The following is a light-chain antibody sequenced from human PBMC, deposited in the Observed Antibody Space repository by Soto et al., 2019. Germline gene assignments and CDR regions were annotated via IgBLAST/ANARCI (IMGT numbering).Light chain of an antibody. J-gene: IGKJ1*01. CDR2: KAS. CDR1: QSISSR. Sequence: DIQMTQSPSTLSASVGDRVTITCRASQSISSRLAWYQQKPGKAPKLLIYKASSLESGVPTRFSGSGSGTEFTLTISSLQPDDFAVYYCQQYDNYVWTFGQGTKVDIK. V-gene: IGKV1-5*03. CDR3: QQYDNYVWT.